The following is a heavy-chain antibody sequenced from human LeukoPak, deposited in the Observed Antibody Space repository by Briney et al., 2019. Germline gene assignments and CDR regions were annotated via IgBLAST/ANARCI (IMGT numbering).Heavy chain of an antibody. Sequence: GESLKISCNGSGYXFTSYWIGWVRQMPGKGLEWMGIIYPDDSDTKYSPSFQGQVTLSADKSISTAYLQWSSLKASDTAMYYCARQGGGHYYGSGSYYKGNYYYYGMDVWGQGTTVTVSS. CDR2: IYPDDSDT. J-gene: IGHJ6*02. D-gene: IGHD3-10*01. CDR1: GYXFTSYW. V-gene: IGHV5-51*01. CDR3: ARQGGGHYYGSGSYYKGNYYYYGMDV.